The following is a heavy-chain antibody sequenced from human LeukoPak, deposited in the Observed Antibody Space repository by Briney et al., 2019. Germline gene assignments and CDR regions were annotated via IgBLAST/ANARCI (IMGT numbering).Heavy chain of an antibody. J-gene: IGHJ3*02. CDR3: ARHDFWSGYWRAFDI. V-gene: IGHV1-8*03. CDR2: MNPNSGNT. CDR1: GYTFTSYD. Sequence: GASVKVSCKASGYTFTSYDINWVRQATGQGLEWVGWMNPNSGNTGYAQKFQGRVTITVNTSITTAYMKLSSLRSEDTAVYYCARHDFWSGYWRAFDIWGQGTMVTVFS. D-gene: IGHD3-3*01.